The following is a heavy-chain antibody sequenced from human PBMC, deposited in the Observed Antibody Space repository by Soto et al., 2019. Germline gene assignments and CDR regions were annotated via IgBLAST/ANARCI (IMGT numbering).Heavy chain of an antibody. CDR2: ISDSGISI. CDR1: GFAFYNYA. D-gene: IGHD5-12*01. Sequence: EEQLLESGGGLIKPGGSLRLSCAASGFAFYNYAMAWVRQAPWKGLEWVSGISDSGISIYYTDSVKGRFTISRDNSTNTIFLQRESLSDKETSLYCGAKVAGRLGLLVQWVRWGQGTVDTIST. J-gene: IGHJ4*02. CDR3: AKVAGRLGLLVQWVR. V-gene: IGHV3-23*01.